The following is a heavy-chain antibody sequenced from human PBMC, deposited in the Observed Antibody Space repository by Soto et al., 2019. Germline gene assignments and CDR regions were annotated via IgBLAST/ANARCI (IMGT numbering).Heavy chain of an antibody. V-gene: IGHV4-31*03. D-gene: IGHD6-13*01. CDR1: GGSISSGGYY. J-gene: IGHJ4*02. Sequence: QVQLQESGPGLVKPSQTLSLTCTVSGGSISSGGYYWSWIRQHPGKGLEWIGYIYSSGSTYYNPSLKSRVTISVDTSKKQFSMKLSSVTAADTAVYYCARGGSSRPYFDDWGQGTLVTVSS. CDR2: IYSSGST. CDR3: ARGGSSRPYFDD.